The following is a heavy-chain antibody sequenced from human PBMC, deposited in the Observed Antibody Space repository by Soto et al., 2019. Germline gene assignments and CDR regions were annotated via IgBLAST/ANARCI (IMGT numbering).Heavy chain of an antibody. CDR3: AKDRVIQLLPIWPDP. D-gene: IGHD2-2*01. J-gene: IGHJ5*02. CDR1: GFSFSNYG. CDR2: VSSDGNNK. Sequence: GGSLRLSCAASGFSFSNYGMHWVRQAPGKGLEWVAFVSSDGNNKYYADSVKGRFTISRDNSKNTLYLQVDSLRVDDTAVYYCAKDRVIQLLPIWPDPWGQGTLVTVSS. V-gene: IGHV3-30*18.